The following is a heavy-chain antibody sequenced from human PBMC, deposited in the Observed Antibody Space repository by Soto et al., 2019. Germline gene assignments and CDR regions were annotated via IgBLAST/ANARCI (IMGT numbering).Heavy chain of an antibody. CDR2: IKSKTDGGTT. V-gene: IGHV3-15*07. D-gene: IGHD3-22*01. CDR1: GFTFSNAW. J-gene: IGHJ3*02. CDR3: TTSPTGAYYYDSSGYFGDAFDI. Sequence: GGSPRLSCAASGFTFSNAWMNWVRQAPGKGLEWVGRIKSKTDGGTTDYAAPVKGRFTISRDDSKNTLYLQMNSLKTEDTAVYYCTTSPTGAYYYDSSGYFGDAFDIWGQGTMVTVSS.